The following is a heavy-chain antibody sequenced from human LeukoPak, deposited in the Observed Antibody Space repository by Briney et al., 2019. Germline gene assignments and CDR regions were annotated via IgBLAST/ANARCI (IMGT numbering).Heavy chain of an antibody. CDR3: ARFPTGPIFPFSN. J-gene: IGHJ4*02. Sequence: SETLSLTCAVYGGSFSSYYWSWIRQPPGKGLEWIGEINHSGSTNYNPSLKSRATISVDTSKNQFSLKLSSVTAADTAVYYRARFPTGPIFPFSNWGQGTLVTVSS. CDR1: GGSFSSYY. D-gene: IGHD1-14*01. V-gene: IGHV4-34*01. CDR2: INHSGST.